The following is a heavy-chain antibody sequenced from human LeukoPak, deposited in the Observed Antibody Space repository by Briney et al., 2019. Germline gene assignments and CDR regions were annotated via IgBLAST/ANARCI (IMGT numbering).Heavy chain of an antibody. CDR2: INPNSGDT. CDR3: ARVRYRLAETYIDY. J-gene: IGHJ4*02. CDR1: GYIFTGYY. Sequence: ASVKVSCKASGYIFTGYYMHWVRQAPGQGLEWMGWINPNSGDTNYAQKFQGRVTMTRDTSISTAYMELSRLRADDTAVYYCARVRYRLAETYIDYWGQGTLVTVSS. D-gene: IGHD3-16*01. V-gene: IGHV1-2*02.